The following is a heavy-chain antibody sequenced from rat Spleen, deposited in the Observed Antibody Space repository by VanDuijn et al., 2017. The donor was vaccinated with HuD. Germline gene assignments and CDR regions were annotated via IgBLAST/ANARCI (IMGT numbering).Heavy chain of an antibody. CDR2: INKDSRTI. Sequence: EVKLVESGGGLVQPGRSLKLSCAASGFNFNDYWMGCVRQAPGKGLEWIGEINKDSRTIKYNPSLKEKFTVSRENDQKTLYLQMSKVGSEDTATYYCTSRGLNYGGYTDNWFAYWGQGVMVTVSS. CDR1: GFNFNDYW. J-gene: IGHJ2*01. D-gene: IGHD1-11*01. V-gene: IGHV4-2*01. CDR3: TSRGLNYGGYTDNWFAY.